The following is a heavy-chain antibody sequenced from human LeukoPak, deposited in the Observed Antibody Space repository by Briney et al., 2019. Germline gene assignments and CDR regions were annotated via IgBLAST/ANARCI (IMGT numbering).Heavy chain of an antibody. CDR1: GYTFTSYY. D-gene: IGHD3-10*01. CDR2: INPSGGST. CDR3: ARAEVGGYYGSGISY. J-gene: IGHJ4*02. V-gene: IGHV1-46*01. Sequence: ASVKVSCEASGYTFTSYYTHWVRQAPGQGLEWMGIINPSGGSTSYAQKFQGRVAMTRDTSPSTVYMELSSLRSEDTAVYYCARAEVGGYYGSGISYWGQGTLVTVSS.